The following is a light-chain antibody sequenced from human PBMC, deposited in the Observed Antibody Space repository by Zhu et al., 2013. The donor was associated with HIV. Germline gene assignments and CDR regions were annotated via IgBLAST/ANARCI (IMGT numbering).Light chain of an antibody. J-gene: IGKJ2*01. V-gene: IGKV3-20*01. CDR1: QSVSSNY. CDR3: QQYGSSPGMYT. Sequence: EIVLTQSPGTLSLSPGESATLSCRASQSVSSNYLAWYHHKPGQAPRLLIFGASSRATGIPERFSGSGSETDFTLTISRLEPEDFAVYYCQQYGSSPGMYTFGQGTKLEIK. CDR2: GAS.